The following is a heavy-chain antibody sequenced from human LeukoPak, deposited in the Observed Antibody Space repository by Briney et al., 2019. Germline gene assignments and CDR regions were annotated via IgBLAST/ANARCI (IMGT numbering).Heavy chain of an antibody. Sequence: ASVKVSCKASGYTFTDYYMHWVRQAPGQGLEWMGWISAYNGNTNYAQKFQGRVTMTTDTSTSTAYMEVRSLRSDDTAMYYCARVCHWDIDNTRGDPVDYWGQGTLVTVSS. CDR2: ISAYNGNT. D-gene: IGHD2-15*01. V-gene: IGHV1-18*04. CDR3: ARVCHWDIDNTRGDPVDY. CDR1: GYTFTDYY. J-gene: IGHJ4*02.